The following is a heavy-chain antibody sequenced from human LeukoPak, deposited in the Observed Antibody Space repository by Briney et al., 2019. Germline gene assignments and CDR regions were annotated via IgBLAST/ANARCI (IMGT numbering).Heavy chain of an antibody. V-gene: IGHV1-2*02. D-gene: IGHD5/OR15-5a*01. Sequence: ASVKVSCKASGYIFTGYYMHWVRQAPGQGLEWMGWINPNSGGTHYAQKFQGRVTMTRDTSISTAYMELSSLRSDDTAVYYCATARDRNSVYSSLDYWGQGTLVTVSS. CDR2: INPNSGGT. CDR1: GYIFTGYY. J-gene: IGHJ4*02. CDR3: ATARDRNSVYSSLDY.